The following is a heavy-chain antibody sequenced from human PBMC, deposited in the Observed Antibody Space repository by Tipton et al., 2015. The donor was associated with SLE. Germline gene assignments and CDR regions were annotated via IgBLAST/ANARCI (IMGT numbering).Heavy chain of an antibody. CDR2: IWHDGSSK. D-gene: IGHD3-9*01. CDR1: GFTFSSYA. CDR3: AKAGDILTGYYYFDY. Sequence: RSLRLSCAASGFTFSSYAMHWVRQAPGKGLEWVAVIWHDGSSKYFADSVRGRSIISRDNSKNTLHLQLFSLRAADTAVYYCAKAGDILTGYYYFDYWGQGTLVTVSS. J-gene: IGHJ4*02. V-gene: IGHV3-33*06.